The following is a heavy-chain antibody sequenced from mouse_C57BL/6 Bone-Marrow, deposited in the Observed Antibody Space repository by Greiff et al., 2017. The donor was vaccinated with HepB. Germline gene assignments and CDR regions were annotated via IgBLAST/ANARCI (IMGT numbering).Heavy chain of an antibody. Sequence: EVQRVESGGGLVQSGRSLRLSCATSGFTFSDFYMEWVRQAPGKGLEWIAASRNKANDYTTEYSASVKGRFIVSRDTSQSILYLQMNALRAEDTAIYYCARDDFDVWGTGTTVTVSS. V-gene: IGHV7-1*01. CDR2: SRNKANDYTT. CDR1: GFTFSDFY. J-gene: IGHJ1*03. CDR3: ARDDFDV.